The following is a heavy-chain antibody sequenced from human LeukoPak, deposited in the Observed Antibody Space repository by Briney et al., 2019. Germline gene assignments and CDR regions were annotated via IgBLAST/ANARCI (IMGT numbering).Heavy chain of an antibody. V-gene: IGHV4-39*01. CDR2: IYYSGST. J-gene: IGHJ4*02. Sequence: PSETLSLTCTVSGGSISSSSYYWGWIRQPPGKGLEWIGSIYYSGSTYYNPSLKSRVTISVDTSKNQFSLKLSSVTAADTAVYYCARHRYYDFWRGYSIGHPYYFDYWGQGTLVTVSS. CDR3: ARHRYYDFWRGYSIGHPYYFDY. CDR1: GGSISSSSYY. D-gene: IGHD3-3*01.